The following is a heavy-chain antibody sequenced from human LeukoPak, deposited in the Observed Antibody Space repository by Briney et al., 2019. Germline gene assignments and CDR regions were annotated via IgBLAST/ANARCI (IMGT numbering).Heavy chain of an antibody. D-gene: IGHD1-26*01. J-gene: IGHJ3*02. CDR3: ARAVAGRGDI. Sequence: ASVKVSCKVSGYTLTELSMHWVRQAPGKGLEWMGGFDPEDGETIYAQKFQGRVTMTRNTSISTAYMELSSLRSEDTAVYYCARAVAGRGDIWGQGTMVTVSS. V-gene: IGHV1-24*01. CDR2: FDPEDGET. CDR1: GYTLTELS.